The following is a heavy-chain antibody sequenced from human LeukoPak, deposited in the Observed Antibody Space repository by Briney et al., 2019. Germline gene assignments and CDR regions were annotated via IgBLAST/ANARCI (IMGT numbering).Heavy chain of an antibody. CDR1: GFTFDDYT. CDR3: AKGDLYGSGSYTD. J-gene: IGHJ4*02. CDR2: ISWDGGST. V-gene: IGHV3-43*01. Sequence: GGSLRLSCAASGFTFDDYTMHWVRQAPGKGLEWVSPISWDGGSTYYADSVKGRFTISRDNSKNSLYLQMNSLRTEDTALYYCAKGDLYGSGSYTDWGQGTLVTVSS. D-gene: IGHD3-10*01.